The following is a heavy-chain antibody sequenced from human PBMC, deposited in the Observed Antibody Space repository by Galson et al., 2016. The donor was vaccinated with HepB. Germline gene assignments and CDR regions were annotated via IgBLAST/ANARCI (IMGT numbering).Heavy chain of an antibody. D-gene: IGHD5-12*01. Sequence: ETLSLTCTVSGDSISSYYWTWIRQPPGKGLEWIGYVYYTGSTKYNPSLRSPVSISVDTSKNQFSLKLSSVTAANTAVYYCAREVASRFDYWGQGILVSVSS. CDR3: AREVASRFDY. CDR2: VYYTGST. J-gene: IGHJ4*02. CDR1: GDSISSYY. V-gene: IGHV4-59*01.